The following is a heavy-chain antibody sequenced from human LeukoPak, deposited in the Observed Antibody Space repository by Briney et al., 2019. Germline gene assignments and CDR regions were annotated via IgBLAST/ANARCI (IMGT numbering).Heavy chain of an antibody. CDR2: ISGSGGST. D-gene: IGHD2-15*01. CDR3: AKDRALYCSGGSCYSEWFDP. Sequence: PGGSLRLSCAASGFTFSSYAMSWVRQAPGKGLEWVSAISGSGGSTYYADSVKGRFTISRDNSKNTLYLQMNSLRAGDTAVYYCAKDRALYCSGGSCYSEWFDPWGQGTLVTVSS. V-gene: IGHV3-23*01. J-gene: IGHJ5*02. CDR1: GFTFSSYA.